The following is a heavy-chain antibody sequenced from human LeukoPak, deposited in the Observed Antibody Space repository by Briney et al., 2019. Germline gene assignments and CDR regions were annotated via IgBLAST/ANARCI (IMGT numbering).Heavy chain of an antibody. CDR2: VTHSEHT. CDR1: GDSVTGRF. D-gene: IGHD3-22*01. Sequence: SETLSLTCIVSGDSVTGRFWSCVRQSPGKALEWIGCVTHSEHTRYTSSLRSRVSLSLDTSQNQFSLRLSSVTAADTAIYHCARGYFGPAYYFDIWGQGALVTVAS. V-gene: IGHV4-59*02. J-gene: IGHJ4*02. CDR3: ARGYFGPAYYFDI.